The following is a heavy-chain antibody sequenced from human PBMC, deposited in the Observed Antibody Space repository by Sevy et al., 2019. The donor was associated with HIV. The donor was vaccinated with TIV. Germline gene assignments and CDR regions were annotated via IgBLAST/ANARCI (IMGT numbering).Heavy chain of an antibody. D-gene: IGHD6-13*01. CDR2: IYHSGST. Sequence: SETLSLTCAVSGGSISSSNWWSWVRQPPGKGLEWIGEIYHSGSTNYNPSLKSRVTISVDKSKNQFSLKLSSVTAADTAMYYCAREIAAAVFGAFHIWGQGTMVTVSS. CDR1: GGSISSSNW. V-gene: IGHV4-4*02. CDR3: AREIAAAVFGAFHI. J-gene: IGHJ3*02.